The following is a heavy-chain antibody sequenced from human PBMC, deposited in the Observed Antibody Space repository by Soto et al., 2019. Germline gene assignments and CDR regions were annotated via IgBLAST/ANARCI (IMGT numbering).Heavy chain of an antibody. J-gene: IGHJ3*02. Sequence: PGGTLRPSCAASGFPFSNYGLHWVRQAPGKGLEYVSAISSNGGSTYYAKSVKGRFTISRDNAKNTVFLQMGSLRAEDMGVYYCAGDAFDIWGQGTMVTVSS. CDR3: AGDAFDI. CDR1: GFPFSNYG. CDR2: ISSNGGST. V-gene: IGHV3-64*01.